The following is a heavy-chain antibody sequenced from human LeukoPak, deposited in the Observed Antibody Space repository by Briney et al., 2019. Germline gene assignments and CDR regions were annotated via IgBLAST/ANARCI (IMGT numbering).Heavy chain of an antibody. CDR3: ARGDGWRQVAKLSLYSYYMDV. Sequence: PSETLSLTCAVYGGSFSGFYWTWIRQPPGKGLEWIGEINHRGSATYNPSLKSRVTISVDTSKNQLSLKLNSVTAADTAVYYCARGDGWRQVAKLSLYSYYMDVWGKGTSVTVSS. D-gene: IGHD2-15*01. CDR2: INHRGSA. J-gene: IGHJ6*03. CDR1: GGSFSGFY. V-gene: IGHV4-34*01.